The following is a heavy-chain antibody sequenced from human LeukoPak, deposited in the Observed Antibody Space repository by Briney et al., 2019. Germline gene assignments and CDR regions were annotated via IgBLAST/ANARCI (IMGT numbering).Heavy chain of an antibody. CDR1: GFTFNSYS. CDR3: ARAIGLGDFWSGYYWDY. Sequence: GGSLRLFCAASGFTFNSYSMNWVRQAPGKGLERVSVIYSGGSTYYADSVKGRLTISRDNSKNTLYLQMNSLRAEDTAVYYCARAIGLGDFWSGYYWDYWGQGTLVTVSS. CDR2: IYSGGST. J-gene: IGHJ4*02. V-gene: IGHV3-53*01. D-gene: IGHD3-3*01.